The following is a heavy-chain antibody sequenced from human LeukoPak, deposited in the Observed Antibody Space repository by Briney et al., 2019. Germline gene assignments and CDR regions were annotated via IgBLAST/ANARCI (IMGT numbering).Heavy chain of an antibody. CDR3: ARSGGSTVFYYMDV. CDR2: ISSSSSYI. Sequence: PGGSLRLSCAASGFTFSSYSMNWVRQAPGKGLEWVSSISSSSSYIYYADSVKGRFTISRDNAKNSLYLQMNSLRAEDTAVYYCARSGGSTVFYYMDVWGKGTTVTVSS. CDR1: GFTFSSYS. D-gene: IGHD2-2*01. J-gene: IGHJ6*03. V-gene: IGHV3-21*01.